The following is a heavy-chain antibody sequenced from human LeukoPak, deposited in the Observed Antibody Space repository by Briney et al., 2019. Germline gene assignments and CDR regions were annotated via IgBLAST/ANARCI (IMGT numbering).Heavy chain of an antibody. Sequence: GGSLRLSCAASGFTFSSYGMHWVSQAPGKGLEWVAVISYDGSNKYYADSVKGRFTISRDNSKNTLYLQMNSLRAEDTAVYYCAKDRLVTALNWFDPWGQGTLVTVSS. CDR3: AKDRLVTALNWFDP. CDR2: ISYDGSNK. CDR1: GFTFSSYG. V-gene: IGHV3-30*18. D-gene: IGHD2-21*02. J-gene: IGHJ5*02.